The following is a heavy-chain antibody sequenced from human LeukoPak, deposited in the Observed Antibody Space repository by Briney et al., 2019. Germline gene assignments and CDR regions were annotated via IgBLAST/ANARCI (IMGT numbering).Heavy chain of an antibody. V-gene: IGHV3-7*04. CDR3: TSDREYYYGSGSFDY. J-gene: IGHJ4*02. CDR1: GFTFSSYW. Sequence: GGSLRLSCAASGFTFSSYWMSWVRQAPGKGLEWVANIKQDGSEKYYVDSVKGRFTISRDNAKNSLYLQMNSLRAEDTAVYYCTSDREYYYGSGSFDYWGQGTLVTVSS. D-gene: IGHD3-10*01. CDR2: IKQDGSEK.